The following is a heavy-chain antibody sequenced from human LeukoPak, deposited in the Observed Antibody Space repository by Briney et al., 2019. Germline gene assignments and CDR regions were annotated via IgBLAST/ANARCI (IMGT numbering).Heavy chain of an antibody. CDR3: ARRLRDYGMDV. Sequence: GGSLRLSCAASGFTFSSYAMHWVRQAPGKGLEWVAVISYDGSNKYYADSVKGRFTISRDNSKNTLYLQVNSLRAEDTAVYYCARRLRDYGMDVWGQGTTVTVSS. CDR1: GFTFSSYA. CDR2: ISYDGSNK. V-gene: IGHV3-30-3*01. J-gene: IGHJ6*02.